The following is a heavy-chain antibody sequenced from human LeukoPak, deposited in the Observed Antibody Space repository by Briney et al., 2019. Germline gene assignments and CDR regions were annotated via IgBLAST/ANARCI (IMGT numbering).Heavy chain of an antibody. V-gene: IGHV4-30-4*07. CDR3: VRGVGGEYFYFDR. CDR2: IYHSGAA. Sequence: SETLSLTRGVSGDSISSDGHSWSWIRQPPGKGLEWVGYIYHSGAAYHNPSLKSRLALSVDTSNNQFSLRLRSVTAADTAVYYCVRGVGGEYFYFDRWGQGALVTVSA. D-gene: IGHD1-26*01. J-gene: IGHJ4*02. CDR1: GDSISSDGHS.